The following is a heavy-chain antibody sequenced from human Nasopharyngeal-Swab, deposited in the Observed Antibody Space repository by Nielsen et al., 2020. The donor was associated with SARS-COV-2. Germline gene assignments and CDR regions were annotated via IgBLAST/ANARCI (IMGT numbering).Heavy chain of an antibody. CDR3: AKAAYSSSWHYFDY. D-gene: IGHD6-13*01. V-gene: IGHV3-23*01. CDR2: ISGSGGSI. Sequence: GESLKISCVVSGFIFSNYAMSWVRQGPGKGLEWVAVISGSGGSIYYADSVKGRFTISRDNSKNTLYLQMNSLRVEDTAVYYCAKAAYSSSWHYFDYWGQGTLVTVSS. J-gene: IGHJ4*02. CDR1: GFIFSNYA.